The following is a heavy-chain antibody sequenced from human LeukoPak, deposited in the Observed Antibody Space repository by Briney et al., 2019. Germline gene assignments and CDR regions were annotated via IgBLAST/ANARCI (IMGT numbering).Heavy chain of an antibody. CDR2: INHSGST. CDR3: ARAGLYGDYDYWYFDL. Sequence: SETLSLTCAVYGGSFSGYYWSWIRQPPGKGLEWIGEINHSGSTNYNPSLKSRVTISVDTSKNQFSLKLSSVTAADTAVYYCARAGLYGDYDYWYFDLWGRGTLVTVSS. CDR1: GGSFSGYY. D-gene: IGHD4-17*01. V-gene: IGHV4-34*01. J-gene: IGHJ2*01.